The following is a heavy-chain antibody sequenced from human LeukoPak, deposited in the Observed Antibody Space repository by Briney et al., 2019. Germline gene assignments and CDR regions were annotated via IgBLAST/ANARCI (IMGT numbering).Heavy chain of an antibody. Sequence: GGSLRLSCAASGFTFSSYAMSWVRQAPGKGLEWVSAISGSGGSTYYADSVKGRFTISRDNAKNSLYLQMNSLRAEDTAVYYCARDXXAXXXSWXEXIAXQSKPNWFDPWGQGTLVTVSS. CDR2: ISGSGGST. V-gene: IGHV3-23*01. J-gene: IGHJ5*02. D-gene: IGHD6-13*01. CDR3: ARDXXAXXXSWXEXIAXQSKPNWFDP. CDR1: GFTFSSYA.